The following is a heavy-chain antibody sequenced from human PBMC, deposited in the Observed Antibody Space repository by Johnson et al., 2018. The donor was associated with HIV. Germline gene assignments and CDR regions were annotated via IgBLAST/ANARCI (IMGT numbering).Heavy chain of an antibody. CDR3: ARVYSSSSAHAFDI. J-gene: IGHJ3*02. D-gene: IGHD6-6*01. CDR1: GFSFSIYW. CDR2: INQDGSEM. Sequence: VQLVESGGGLVQPGGSLRLSCGGSGFSFSIYWLTWVRQAPGKGLEWVANINQDGSEMSYVDSVKGRFTISRDNSKNTLYLHMNSMRAEDTAVYYCARVYSSSSAHAFDIWGQGTMVTVSS. V-gene: IGHV3-7*02.